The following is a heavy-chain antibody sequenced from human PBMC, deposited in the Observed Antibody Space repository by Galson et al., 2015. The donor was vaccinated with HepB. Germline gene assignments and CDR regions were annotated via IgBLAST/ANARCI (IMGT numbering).Heavy chain of an antibody. D-gene: IGHD3-22*01. CDR1: GGTFSSYA. J-gene: IGHJ6*03. Sequence: SVKVSCKASGGTFSSYAISWVRQAPGQGLEWMGGIIPIFGTANYAQKFQGRVTITADESTSTAYMELSSLRSEDTAVYYCAGLDYDSCGYWGEYYYYMDVWGKGTTVTVSS. CDR2: IIPIFGTA. CDR3: AGLDYDSCGYWGEYYYYMDV. V-gene: IGHV1-69*13.